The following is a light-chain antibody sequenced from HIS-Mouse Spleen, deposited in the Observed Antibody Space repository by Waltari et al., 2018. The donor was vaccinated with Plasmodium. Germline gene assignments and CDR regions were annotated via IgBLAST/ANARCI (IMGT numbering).Light chain of an antibody. Sequence: DIQMTQSPSTLSASVGDRVTITCRASQSLSSWLGWYQQKPGKAPKLLIYEASSVESVVPSRFSGSGSGPEYTLAISRLQPEDFATYYCQQYNSYSWTFGQGTKVEI. CDR2: EAS. CDR1: QSLSSW. V-gene: IGKV1-5*03. CDR3: QQYNSYSWT. J-gene: IGKJ1*01.